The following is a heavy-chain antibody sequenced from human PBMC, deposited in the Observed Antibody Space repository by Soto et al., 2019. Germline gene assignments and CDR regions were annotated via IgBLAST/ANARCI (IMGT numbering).Heavy chain of an antibody. Sequence: EVQLLESGGGLVQPGGSLRLSCAASGFTFSSYAMTWVRQASGKGLEWVSAISGSGGSTYYADSVKGRFTISRDNSKNTLYLQMSSLRAEDTAVYYCAIYHSRSWSYWYFDLWGRGTLVTVSS. CDR1: GFTFSSYA. J-gene: IGHJ2*01. CDR3: AIYHSRSWSYWYFDL. CDR2: ISGSGGST. V-gene: IGHV3-23*01. D-gene: IGHD6-13*01.